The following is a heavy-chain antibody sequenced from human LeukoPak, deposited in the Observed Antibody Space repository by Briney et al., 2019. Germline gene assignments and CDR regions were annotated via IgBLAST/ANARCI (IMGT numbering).Heavy chain of an antibody. J-gene: IGHJ3*02. CDR3: AKRVGPGRAFDI. D-gene: IGHD3-10*01. CDR1: GFTFSSYA. Sequence: PGGSLRLSCAASGFTFSSYAMSWVRQAPGKGLEWVSAISDSGGSTYYADSVKGRFTISRDNPKNTLYLQVNSLGAEDTAVYYCAKRVGPGRAFDIWGQGTMVTVSS. CDR2: ISDSGGST. V-gene: IGHV3-23*01.